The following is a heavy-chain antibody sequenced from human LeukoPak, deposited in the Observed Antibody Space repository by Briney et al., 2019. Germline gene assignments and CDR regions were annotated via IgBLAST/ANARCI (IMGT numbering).Heavy chain of an antibody. V-gene: IGHV3-21*01. CDR1: GFIFSSYS. D-gene: IGHD4-23*01. CDR3: ARGQDTVATSRDAFDI. Sequence: GGSLRLSCAVSGFIFSSYSMNWVRQAPGKGLEWVSSISTSSIYIYYADSVKGRFTISRDNAKNSLYLQMNSLRAEDTAVYYCARGQDTVATSRDAFDIWGQGTMVTVSS. CDR2: ISTSSIYI. J-gene: IGHJ3*02.